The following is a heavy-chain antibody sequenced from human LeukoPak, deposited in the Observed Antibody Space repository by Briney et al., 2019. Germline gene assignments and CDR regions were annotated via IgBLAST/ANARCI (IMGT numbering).Heavy chain of an antibody. D-gene: IGHD2-2*01. Sequence: SETLSLTCALYGGSFSGYYWSWIRQPPGKGLESIGEIKHSGSTNYNPSLKSRVTISVDTSKNQFSLKLSSVTAADTAVYYCARGLDIVVVPAAMRGFDYWGQGTLVTVSS. CDR3: ARGLDIVVVPAAMRGFDY. CDR1: GGSFSGYY. CDR2: IKHSGST. V-gene: IGHV4-34*01. J-gene: IGHJ4*02.